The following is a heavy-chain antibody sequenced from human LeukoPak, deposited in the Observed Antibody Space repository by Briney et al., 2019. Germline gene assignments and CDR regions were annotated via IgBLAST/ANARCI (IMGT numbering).Heavy chain of an antibody. CDR1: GYTFTGYY. J-gene: IGHJ6*02. CDR3: ARVDFWSGYEYYYGMDV. Sequence: ASVKVSCKASGYTFTGYYMHWVRQAPGQGLEWMGWINPNSGGTNYAQKFQGRVTMTRDTSISTAYMELSRQRSDDTAVYYCARVDFWSGYEYYYGMDVWGQGTTVTVSS. V-gene: IGHV1-2*02. CDR2: INPNSGGT. D-gene: IGHD3-3*01.